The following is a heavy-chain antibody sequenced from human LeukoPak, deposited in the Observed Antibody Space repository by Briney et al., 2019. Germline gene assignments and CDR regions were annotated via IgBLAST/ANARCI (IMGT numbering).Heavy chain of an antibody. Sequence: ASVTVSCKTSGYIFTGHYMHWVRQAPGQGPEWMGWMNPDSGGTNYAQNLQGRVTMTRDTSTTTAYMELSGLTSEDTAVYYCARGLLRELLGLDYWGQGTLVTVSS. CDR1: GYIFTGHY. D-gene: IGHD3-10*01. CDR2: MNPDSGGT. V-gene: IGHV1-2*02. J-gene: IGHJ4*02. CDR3: ARGLLRELLGLDY.